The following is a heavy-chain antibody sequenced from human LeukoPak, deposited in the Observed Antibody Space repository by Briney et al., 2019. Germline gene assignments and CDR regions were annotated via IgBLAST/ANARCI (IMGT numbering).Heavy chain of an antibody. CDR1: GGSISSGDYY. CDR3: ASHPSYGDYDLVIRSDAFDI. V-gene: IGHV4-30-4*01. J-gene: IGHJ3*02. Sequence: PSQTLSLTCTVSGGSISSGDYYWSWIRQPPGKGLEWIGYIYYSGSTYYNPSLKRRVTISVDTSKNQFTLKLSSVTAADTAVYYCASHPSYGDYDLVIRSDAFDIWGQGTMVTVSS. D-gene: IGHD4-17*01. CDR2: IYYSGST.